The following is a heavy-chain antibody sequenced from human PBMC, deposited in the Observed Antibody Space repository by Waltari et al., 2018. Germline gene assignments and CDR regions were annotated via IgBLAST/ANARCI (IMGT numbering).Heavy chain of an antibody. Sequence: QEQVVQSGAEVKTSGASVKVTCKASVFTFSRRDINWVRQAAGQGLEWMGWINPKSGKTGYAQKFQGRVTITGNTSINTVYMEVSSLGSEDTAVYYCVSTTFCSGTSCPMGVWGQGTTVTVSS. CDR2: INPKSGKT. CDR1: VFTFSRRD. D-gene: IGHD2-2*01. J-gene: IGHJ6*02. CDR3: VSTTFCSGTSCPMGV. V-gene: IGHV1-8*03.